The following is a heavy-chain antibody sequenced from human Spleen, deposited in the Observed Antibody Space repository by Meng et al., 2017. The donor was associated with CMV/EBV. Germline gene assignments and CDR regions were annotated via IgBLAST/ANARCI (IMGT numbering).Heavy chain of an antibody. J-gene: IGHJ3*02. V-gene: IGHV4-34*01. CDR2: INQSGST. Sequence: GSLRLSCAASGFTFSSYSMNWVRQPPGKGLEWIGEINQSGSTNCNPTLKSRVTISVDTSKNHFSLNLTSVTAADTAVYYCARKDYYDISGHAFDIWGQGTMVTVSS. CDR3: ARKDYYDISGHAFDI. CDR1: GFTFSSYS. D-gene: IGHD3-22*01.